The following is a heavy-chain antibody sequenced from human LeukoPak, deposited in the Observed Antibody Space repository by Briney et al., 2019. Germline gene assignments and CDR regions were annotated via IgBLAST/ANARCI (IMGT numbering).Heavy chain of an antibody. Sequence: ASVKVSCKASGYTFTAYYMHWVRQAPGQGLEWMGWINPNSGGTNYAQKFQGRVTMTRDTSINTAYMELNRLTSDDTAVYYCATTIGARLMYFDYWGQGTLVTVSS. V-gene: IGHV1-2*02. CDR2: INPNSGGT. D-gene: IGHD6-6*01. CDR1: GYTFTAYY. J-gene: IGHJ4*02. CDR3: ATTIGARLMYFDY.